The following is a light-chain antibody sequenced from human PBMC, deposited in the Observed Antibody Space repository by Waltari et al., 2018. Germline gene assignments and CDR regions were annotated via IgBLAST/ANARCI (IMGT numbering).Light chain of an antibody. Sequence: QSALTQPASVSGSPGPSITISCTGTSSDVGGYNYVSWYQQHPGKAPKLMIYDVSKRPSGVSNLFSGSKSGNTASLTISGLQAEDEADYYCCSYAGSSTFVVFGGGTKLTVL. CDR1: SSDVGGYNY. CDR3: CSYAGSSTFVV. V-gene: IGLV2-23*02. CDR2: DVS. J-gene: IGLJ2*01.